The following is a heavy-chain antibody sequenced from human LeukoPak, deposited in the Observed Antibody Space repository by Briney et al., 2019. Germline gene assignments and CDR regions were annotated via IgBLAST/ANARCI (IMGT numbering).Heavy chain of an antibody. CDR1: GGTFISYA. Sequence: ASVTVSCKASGGTFISYAISWVRQAPGQGLEWMGRIIPILGIANYAQKFQGRVTITADKSTSTAYMELSSLRSEDTAVYYCARIRLSSGGGWFDPLGQGTLVTVSS. CDR3: ARIRLSSGGGWFDP. J-gene: IGHJ5*02. CDR2: IIPILGIA. D-gene: IGHD6-19*01. V-gene: IGHV1-69*04.